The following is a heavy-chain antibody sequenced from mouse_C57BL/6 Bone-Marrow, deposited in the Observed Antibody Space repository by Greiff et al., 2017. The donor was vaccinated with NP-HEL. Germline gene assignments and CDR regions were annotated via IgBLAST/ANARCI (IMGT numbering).Heavy chain of an antibody. J-gene: IGHJ1*03. D-gene: IGHD1-1*01. Sequence: QVQLQQSGAELVKPGASVKISCKASGYTFTDYYINWVKQRPGQGLEWIGKIGPGSGSTYYNEKFKGKATLTADKSSSTAYMQLSSLTSEDSAVYFCARRGYYYGSSYYWYFDVWGTGTTVTVSS. CDR3: ARRGYYYGSSYYWYFDV. CDR2: IGPGSGST. CDR1: GYTFTDYY. V-gene: IGHV1-77*01.